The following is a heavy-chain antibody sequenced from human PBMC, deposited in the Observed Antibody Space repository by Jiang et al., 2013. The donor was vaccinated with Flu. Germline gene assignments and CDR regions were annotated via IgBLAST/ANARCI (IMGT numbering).Heavy chain of an antibody. Sequence: SISSSSYYWGWIRPAPHGKGLEWIGSIYYSGSTYYNPSLKSRVTISVDTSKNQFSLKLSSVTAADTAVYYCARTSQEGYYYDSSGYYGYWGQGTLVTVSS. D-gene: IGHD3-22*01. CDR1: SISSSSYY. CDR2: IYYSGST. V-gene: IGHV4-39*07. CDR3: ARTSQEGYYYDSSGYYGY. J-gene: IGHJ4*02.